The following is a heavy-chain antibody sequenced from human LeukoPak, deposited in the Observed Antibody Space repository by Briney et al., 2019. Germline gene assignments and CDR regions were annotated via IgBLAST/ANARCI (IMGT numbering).Heavy chain of an antibody. Sequence: PAETLSLTCTVSGGSISSYYWGWIRQPPGKGLEWIGYIYYSGSTNYNPSLKSRVTISVDTSKNQFSLKLSSVTAADMAVYYCARVGWELLRDAFDIWGQGTMVTVSS. V-gene: IGHV4-59*01. J-gene: IGHJ3*02. CDR1: GGSISSYY. CDR2: IYYSGST. D-gene: IGHD1-26*01. CDR3: ARVGWELLRDAFDI.